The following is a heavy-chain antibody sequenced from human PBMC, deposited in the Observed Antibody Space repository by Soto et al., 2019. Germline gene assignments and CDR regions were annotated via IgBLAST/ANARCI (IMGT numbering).Heavy chain of an antibody. CDR1: GASISSYY. CDR3: ARHDYGDYGFLSAFDV. V-gene: IGHV4-59*08. Sequence: PSETLSLTCTVSGASISSYYWSWIRQPPGKGLEWIRYMYYRGDTNSNPSLKRRVSISVDTSKNTFSLRKSTVTASDSHVNYCARHDYGDYGFLSAFDVWGQGTMVT. D-gene: IGHD4-17*01. CDR2: MYYRGDT. J-gene: IGHJ3*01.